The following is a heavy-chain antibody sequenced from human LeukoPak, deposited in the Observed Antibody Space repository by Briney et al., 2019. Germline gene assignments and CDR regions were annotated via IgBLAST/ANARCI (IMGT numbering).Heavy chain of an antibody. V-gene: IGHV3-23*01. CDR2: ISVSGGST. CDR1: GFTFSSYA. CDR3: ARRTGIAAALNAFDI. J-gene: IGHJ3*02. Sequence: GGSLRLSCSASGFTFSSYAMSWVRQAPRKGLDGVSWISVSGGSTYYPDSAKGPFTISRDNSKNTLYLQMNSLRAEDTAVYYCARRTGIAAALNAFDIWGQGTMVTVSS. D-gene: IGHD6-13*01.